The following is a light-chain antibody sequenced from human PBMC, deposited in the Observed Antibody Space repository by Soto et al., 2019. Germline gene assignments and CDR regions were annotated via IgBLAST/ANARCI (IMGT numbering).Light chain of an antibody. J-gene: IGKJ4*01. CDR2: DAS. CDR3: QQRSNWPS. V-gene: IGKV3-11*01. Sequence: EIVLTQSPATLSLSPGDRATLSCRASQSVSSNLAWYQQKPGQAPRLLIYDASNRATGIPARFSGSGSGTDFTLTVSSLEPEDFAVYYCQQRSNWPSFGGGTRVEIK. CDR1: QSVSSN.